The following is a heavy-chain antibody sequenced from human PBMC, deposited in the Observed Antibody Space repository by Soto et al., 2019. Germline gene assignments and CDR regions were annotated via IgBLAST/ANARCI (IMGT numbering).Heavy chain of an antibody. J-gene: IGHJ5*02. CDR2: INPNSGGT. D-gene: IGHD6-13*01. V-gene: IGHV1-2*04. CDR3: ARAHSSSWYWFDP. CDR1: GYTFTGYY. Sequence: ASVKVSCKASGYTFTGYYMHWVRQAPGQGLEWMGWINPNSGGTNYAQKFQGWVTMTRDTSISTAYMELSRLRSDDTAVYYCARAHSSSWYWFDPWGQGTLVTVSA.